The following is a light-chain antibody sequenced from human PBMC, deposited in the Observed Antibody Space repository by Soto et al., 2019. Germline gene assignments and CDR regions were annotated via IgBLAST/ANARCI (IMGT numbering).Light chain of an antibody. CDR1: QSISTF. CDR3: QQSYSSTWT. CDR2: ATS. Sequence: DIQMTQSPSSLSASVGDRVTITCRPSQSISTFLNWYQQKPGTAAKLLMHATSILQSGVPSRFSGSGSGTEFTLTISSLQPEDFATYYCQQSYSSTWTFGQGTKVEIK. V-gene: IGKV1-39*01. J-gene: IGKJ1*01.